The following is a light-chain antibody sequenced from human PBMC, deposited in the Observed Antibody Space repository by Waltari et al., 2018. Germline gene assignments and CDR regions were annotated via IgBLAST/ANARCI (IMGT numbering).Light chain of an antibody. V-gene: IGLV1-44*01. J-gene: IGLJ3*02. CDR1: RSTIGNNS. Sequence: QSVLTQPPSASGTPGQRVTISCSGSRSTIGNNSLTWYQQLPRTAPKLLMYNTNQRPSGVPDRFSGSRSGTSASLAISGLQSEDEGDYYCSSWDDSLNGPAFGGGTKVTVL. CDR3: SSWDDSLNGPA. CDR2: NTN.